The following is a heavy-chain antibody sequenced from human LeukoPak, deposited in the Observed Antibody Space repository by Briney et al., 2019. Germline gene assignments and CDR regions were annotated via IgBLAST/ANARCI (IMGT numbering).Heavy chain of an antibody. CDR3: AKDEVLVTRTFDC. Sequence: PGGSLRLSCTASGFTFSDYAMSWVRQTPGKGLEWVSAISGSGAVTYYADSVKGRFTISRDNSKNMLYLQMSSLRVEDTAIYYCAKDEVLVTRTFDCWGQGTMVTVSS. V-gene: IGHV3-23*01. D-gene: IGHD2-21*02. CDR1: GFTFSDYA. CDR2: ISGSGAVT. J-gene: IGHJ5*01.